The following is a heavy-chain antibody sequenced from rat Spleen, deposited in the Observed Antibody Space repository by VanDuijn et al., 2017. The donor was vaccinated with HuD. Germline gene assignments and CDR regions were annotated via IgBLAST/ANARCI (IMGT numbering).Heavy chain of an antibody. CDR3: ARHDRYYPYYFDY. CDR1: GFTFSNYG. CDR2: ISTGGSNT. V-gene: IGHV5S13*01. J-gene: IGHJ2*01. D-gene: IGHD1-12*02. Sequence: EVQLVESGGGLVQPGRSLKLSCAASGFTFSNYGMAWVRQAPTKGLEGVASISTGGSNTYDRNSVKGRFTISRDNAKNTLYLQMDSLRYEDTATYYCARHDRYYPYYFDYWGQGVMVTVSS.